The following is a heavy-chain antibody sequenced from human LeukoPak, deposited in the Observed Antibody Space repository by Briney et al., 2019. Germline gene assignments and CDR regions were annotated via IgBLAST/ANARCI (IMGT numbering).Heavy chain of an antibody. J-gene: IGHJ4*02. CDR2: ISSSGGTM. D-gene: IGHD2/OR15-2a*01. V-gene: IGHV3-48*03. Sequence: GGSLRLSCAASGFTFSSYEMYWVRQAPGKGLEWVSYISSSGGTMYYADSVKGRFTISRDNAKNSLYLQVNSLRAEDTAVYYCARNMAYWGQGTLVTVSS. CDR3: ARNMAY. CDR1: GFTFSSYE.